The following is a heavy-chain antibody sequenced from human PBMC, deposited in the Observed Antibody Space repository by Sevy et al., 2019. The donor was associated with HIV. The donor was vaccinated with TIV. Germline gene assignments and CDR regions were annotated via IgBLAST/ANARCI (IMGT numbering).Heavy chain of an antibody. Sequence: GGSLRLSCAASGFTFRSYWMHWVRQAPGKGLMWVSRINSDGSSTNYADSVKGRFTISRDNAKNTLYLQVNSLRAEDTAVYYCARAPSSWYFDLWGRGTLVTVSS. D-gene: IGHD2-2*01. CDR1: GFTFRSYW. V-gene: IGHV3-74*01. J-gene: IGHJ2*01. CDR2: INSDGSST. CDR3: ARAPSSWYFDL.